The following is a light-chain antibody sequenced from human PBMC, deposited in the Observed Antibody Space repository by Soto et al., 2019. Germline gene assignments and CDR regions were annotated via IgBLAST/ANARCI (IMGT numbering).Light chain of an antibody. Sequence: SYELTQPPSVSVSPGQTGSITCSGDKLGDKYAYWYQQKPGQSPVLVIYEDRKRPSGIPERFSGSNSGNTATLTISGTQAVDEADYYCQAWDSTTDVVFGGGTKLTVL. CDR1: KLGDKY. CDR2: EDR. V-gene: IGLV3-1*01. CDR3: QAWDSTTDVV. J-gene: IGLJ2*01.